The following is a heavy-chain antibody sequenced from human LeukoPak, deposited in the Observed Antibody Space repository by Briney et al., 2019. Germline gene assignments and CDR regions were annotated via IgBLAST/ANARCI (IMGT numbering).Heavy chain of an antibody. CDR3: ATGAGCAY. Sequence: PGGSLRLSCAASGFTFSSYWMTWVRQAPGKGLEWVANIKQDGSERNYVDSVKGRFTISRDNAKNSLYLQMNTLRDEDTAVYYCATGAGCAYWGQGTLVTVSS. J-gene: IGHJ4*02. V-gene: IGHV3-7*03. D-gene: IGHD6-19*01. CDR1: GFTFSSYW. CDR2: IKQDGSER.